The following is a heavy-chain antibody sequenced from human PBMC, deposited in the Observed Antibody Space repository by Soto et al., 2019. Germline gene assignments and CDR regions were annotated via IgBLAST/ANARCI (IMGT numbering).Heavy chain of an antibody. CDR1: EFIFSNFS. CDR2: IKQDGNEK. D-gene: IGHD3-10*01. V-gene: IGHV3-7*01. Sequence: RGSLRVSCSASEFIFSNFSMIWVRQAPGRGLDWVPKIKQDGNEKYFVESVKGRFTISRDNAKNSLYLQMDSLRAADTAVYYCAITEVSGTNYTTTFDYWGQGTLVTVSS. CDR3: AITEVSGTNYTTTFDY. J-gene: IGHJ4*02.